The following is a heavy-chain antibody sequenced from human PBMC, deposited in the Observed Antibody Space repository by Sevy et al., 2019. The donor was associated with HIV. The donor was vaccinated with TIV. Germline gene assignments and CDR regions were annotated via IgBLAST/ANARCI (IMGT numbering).Heavy chain of an antibody. D-gene: IGHD2-2*01. CDR2: IKQDGSEK. CDR3: ARISVVPAAIQYYFDY. Sequence: GGSLRLPCAASGLTFSSYWMSWVRQAPGKGLEWVAHIKQDGSEKYYVDSVKGRFTISRDNAKNSLYLQMNSLRAEDTAVYYCARISVVPAAIQYYFDYWGQGTLVTVSS. J-gene: IGHJ4*02. V-gene: IGHV3-7*01. CDR1: GLTFSSYW.